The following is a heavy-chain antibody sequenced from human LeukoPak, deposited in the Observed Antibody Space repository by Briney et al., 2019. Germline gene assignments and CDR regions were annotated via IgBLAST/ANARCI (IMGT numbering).Heavy chain of an antibody. CDR3: ARVHSYDSSGYFDS. V-gene: IGHV3-48*04. CDR1: GFRFDSYS. CDR2: ISSSSGTI. Sequence: GGSLRLSCAASGFRFDSYSMNWVRQAPGKGLEWVSYISSSSGTISYADSVKGRFTISRDNAKNSLYLQMNSLRAEDTAVFYCARVHSYDSSGYFDSWGQGTLVTVSS. D-gene: IGHD3-22*01. J-gene: IGHJ4*02.